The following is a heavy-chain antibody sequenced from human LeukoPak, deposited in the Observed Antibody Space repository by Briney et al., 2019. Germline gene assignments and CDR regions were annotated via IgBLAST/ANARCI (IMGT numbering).Heavy chain of an antibody. CDR3: AKLGTSDDY. V-gene: IGHV3-23*01. Sequence: PGGSLRLSCAASGFALSSTAMSWVRQAPGKGLEWVSTIAISDGKTYYADSVKGRFSISRDNSKNTLYLQMNSLRAEDTAVYYRAKLGTSDDYWGQGTLVTVSS. D-gene: IGHD2-2*01. CDR2: IAISDGKT. J-gene: IGHJ4*02. CDR1: GFALSSTA.